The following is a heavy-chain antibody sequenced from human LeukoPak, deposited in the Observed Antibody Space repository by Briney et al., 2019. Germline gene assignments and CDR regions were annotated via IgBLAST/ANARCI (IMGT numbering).Heavy chain of an antibody. CDR1: GFTFSTYS. J-gene: IGHJ4*02. V-gene: IGHV3-21*01. Sequence: GGSLRLSCAASGFTFSTYSMNWVRQAPGKGREWVSSISGSSIYIYYADSVKGRFTTSRDNAKNSLYLQLNSLRAEDTAVYYCARDPPYYDGSGYYYDYWGQGTLVTVSS. D-gene: IGHD3-22*01. CDR3: ARDPPYYDGSGYYYDY. CDR2: ISGSSIYI.